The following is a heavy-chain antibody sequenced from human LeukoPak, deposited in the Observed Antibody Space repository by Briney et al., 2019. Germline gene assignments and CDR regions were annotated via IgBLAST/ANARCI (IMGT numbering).Heavy chain of an antibody. CDR3: ARGGGLVV. Sequence: GGSLRLSCAASGFTFSSYWMNWARQAPGKGLEWVASINHNGNVNYYVDSVKGRFTISRDNAKTSLYLQMSNLSAEDSAVYVCARGGGLVVWGQGATVTVSS. CDR2: INHNGNVN. J-gene: IGHJ6*02. CDR1: GFTFSSYW. D-gene: IGHD3-16*01. V-gene: IGHV3-7*03.